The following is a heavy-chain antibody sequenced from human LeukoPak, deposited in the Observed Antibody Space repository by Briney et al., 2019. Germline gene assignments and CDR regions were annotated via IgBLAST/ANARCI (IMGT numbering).Heavy chain of an antibody. Sequence: QPGRSLRLSCAASGFTFDDYVMHWVRQAPGKGLEWVSGISWNSGSIGYADSVKGRFTISRDNSKNTLYLQMNSLRAEDTAVYYCAKDYEPLVGVHRWGDWFDPWGQGTLVTVSS. D-gene: IGHD1-26*01. J-gene: IGHJ5*02. V-gene: IGHV3-9*01. CDR1: GFTFDDYV. CDR3: AKDYEPLVGVHRWGDWFDP. CDR2: ISWNSGSI.